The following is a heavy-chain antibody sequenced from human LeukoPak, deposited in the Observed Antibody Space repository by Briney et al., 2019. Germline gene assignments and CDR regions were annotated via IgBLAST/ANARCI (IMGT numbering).Heavy chain of an antibody. V-gene: IGHV4-39*07. Sequence: PSETLSLTCTVSDDSISSSSYYWGWIRQPPGKGLEWIGSIYYSGSTYYNPSLKSRVTISVDTSKNQFSLKLSSVTAADTAVYYCATDSVVPAAIGYWGQGALVTVSS. CDR1: DDSISSSSYY. CDR3: ATDSVVPAAIGY. J-gene: IGHJ4*02. CDR2: IYYSGST. D-gene: IGHD2-2*01.